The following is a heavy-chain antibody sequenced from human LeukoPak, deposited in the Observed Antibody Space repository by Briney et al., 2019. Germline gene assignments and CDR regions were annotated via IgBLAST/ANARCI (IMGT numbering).Heavy chain of an antibody. V-gene: IGHV1-24*01. J-gene: IGHJ4*02. CDR3: ATFPAQYSSSWYYFDY. D-gene: IGHD6-13*01. CDR2: FDPEDGET. Sequence: ASVKVSCKVSGYTLTELSMHWARQAPGKGLEWMGGFDPEDGETIYAQKFQGRVTMTEDTSTDTAYMELSSLRSEDTAVYYCATFPAQYSSSWYYFDYWGQGTLVTVSS. CDR1: GYTLTELS.